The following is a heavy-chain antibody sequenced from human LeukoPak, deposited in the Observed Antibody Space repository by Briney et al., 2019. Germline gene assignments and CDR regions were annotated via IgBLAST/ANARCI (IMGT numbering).Heavy chain of an antibody. CDR1: GGSISSYY. CDR2: IYYSGST. J-gene: IGHJ6*03. D-gene: IGHD3-9*01. Sequence: SETLSLTCTVSGGSISSYYWSWIRQPPGKGLEWIGYIYYSGSTNYNPSLKSRVTISVDTSKNQFSLKLSSVTAADTAVYYCARQKRGLRYFDWRYYYYYMDVWGKRTTVTISS. V-gene: IGHV4-59*08. CDR3: ARQKRGLRYFDWRYYYYYMDV.